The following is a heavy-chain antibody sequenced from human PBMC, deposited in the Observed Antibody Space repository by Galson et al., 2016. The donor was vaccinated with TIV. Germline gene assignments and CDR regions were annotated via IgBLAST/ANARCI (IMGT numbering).Heavy chain of an antibody. D-gene: IGHD2-2*01. CDR2: ISYDGSYQ. CDR3: AREEVAPGQFYYYYGFDV. CDR1: GFTFNTYA. V-gene: IGHV3-30*04. Sequence: SLRLSCAASGFTFNTYAMHWVRQAPGKGLEWVAIISYDGSYQQYVDSVRGRFTISRDNSKNTLSLQMNSLRAEDTAVYYCAREEVAPGQFYYYYGFDVWGQGATVTVSS. J-gene: IGHJ6*02.